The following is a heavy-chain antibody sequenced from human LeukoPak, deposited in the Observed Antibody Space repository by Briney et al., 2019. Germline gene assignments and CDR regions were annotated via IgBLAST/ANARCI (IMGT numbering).Heavy chain of an antibody. D-gene: IGHD3/OR15-3a*01. CDR1: GVSISSSNSY. Sequence: ILSETLSLTCTVSGVSISSSNSYWGWIRQPPGKGLEWIGSIYYSGNTYYNASLKSQVSISIDTSKNQFSLRLTSVTAADTAVYYCARQTGSGLFILPGGQGTLVTVSS. CDR3: ARQTGSGLFILP. V-gene: IGHV4-39*01. J-gene: IGHJ4*02. CDR2: IYYSGNT.